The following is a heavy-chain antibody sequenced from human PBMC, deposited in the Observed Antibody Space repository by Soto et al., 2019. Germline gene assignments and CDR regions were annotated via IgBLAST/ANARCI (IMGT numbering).Heavy chain of an antibody. J-gene: IGHJ4*02. CDR3: VRTSLVVAAATREDY. CDR2: INSDGSST. D-gene: IGHD2-15*01. V-gene: IGHV3-74*01. Sequence: EVQLVESGGGLVQPGVSLRLSCAASGFTFSSYWMHWVRQAPVKGLVWVSRINSDGSSTSYADSVKGRFTISRDNAKNTLYLQMNSLRAEDTAVYYCVRTSLVVAAATREDYWGQGTLVTVSS. CDR1: GFTFSSYW.